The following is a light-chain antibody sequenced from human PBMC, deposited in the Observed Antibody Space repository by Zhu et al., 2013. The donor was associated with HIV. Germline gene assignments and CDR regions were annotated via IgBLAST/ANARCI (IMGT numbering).Light chain of an antibody. Sequence: QSALTQPPSASGSPGQSVTISCTGASSDVGDYNYVSWYQQHPGKAPKLVIYEVTKRPSGVPDRFSASKSANTASLTISGLQADDDADYYCCSYAGNSVVFGGGTRLTVL. CDR3: CSYAGNSVV. CDR1: SSDVGDYNY. CDR2: EVT. J-gene: IGLJ2*01. V-gene: IGLV2-8*01.